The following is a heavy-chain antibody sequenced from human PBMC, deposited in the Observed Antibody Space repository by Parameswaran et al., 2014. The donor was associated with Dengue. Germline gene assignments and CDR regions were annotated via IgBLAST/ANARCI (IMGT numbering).Heavy chain of an antibody. CDR3: ASGLVRSSWYY. V-gene: IGHV3-7*01. Sequence: VRQMPGKGLEWVANINQDGSDKYYVDSVKGRFAISRDNAKNSVYLQMNSLRAEDTAVYYCASGLVRSSWYYWGQGTLVTVSS. J-gene: IGHJ4*02. D-gene: IGHD6-13*01. CDR2: INQDGSDK.